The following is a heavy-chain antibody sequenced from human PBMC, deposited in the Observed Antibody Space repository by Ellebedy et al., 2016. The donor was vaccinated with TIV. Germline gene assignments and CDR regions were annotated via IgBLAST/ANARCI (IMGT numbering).Heavy chain of an antibody. Sequence: GGSLRLXXAASGFTVSSSYMSWVRQAPGKGLEWVSVIYSGGHTYYADSVKDRFTISRDNSKNILYLQMNSLRAEDTAVYYCARDRGPNTLDYWGQGTLVTVSS. V-gene: IGHV3-66*01. CDR2: IYSGGHT. CDR1: GFTVSSSY. J-gene: IGHJ4*02. CDR3: ARDRGPNTLDY. D-gene: IGHD2-2*02.